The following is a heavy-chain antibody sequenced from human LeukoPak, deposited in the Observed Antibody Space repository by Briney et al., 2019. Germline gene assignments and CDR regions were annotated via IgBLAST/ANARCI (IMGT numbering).Heavy chain of an antibody. CDR1: GFTFSDHY. Sequence: GGSLRLSCAASGFTFSDHYMDWVRQAPGKGLEWVGRTRNKANSYTTEYAASVKGRFTISRDDSKNSLYLQMNSLKTEDTAVYYCARAGDYYGSGPMNYWGQGTLVAVSS. CDR3: ARAGDYYGSGPMNY. D-gene: IGHD3-10*01. CDR2: TRNKANSYTT. J-gene: IGHJ4*02. V-gene: IGHV3-72*01.